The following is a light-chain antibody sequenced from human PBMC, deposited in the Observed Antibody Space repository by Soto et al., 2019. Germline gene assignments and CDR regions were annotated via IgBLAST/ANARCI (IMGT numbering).Light chain of an antibody. V-gene: IGLV2-23*01. CDR2: EGS. CDR3: CSYAGLDVV. CDR1: SSDVGSYNL. Sequence: QSVLTQPASVSGSPGQSITISCTGTSSDVGSYNLVSWYQQHPGKAPKLMIYEGSKRPSGVSNRFSGSKSGNTASLTISGLQAEDEADYYCCSYAGLDVVFGGGTKLTVL. J-gene: IGLJ2*01.